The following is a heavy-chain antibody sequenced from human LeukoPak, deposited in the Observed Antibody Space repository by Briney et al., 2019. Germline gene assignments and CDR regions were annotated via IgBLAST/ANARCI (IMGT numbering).Heavy chain of an antibody. CDR3: ASTSGAPGITATGFDY. CDR2: IIPIFGTA. J-gene: IGHJ4*02. CDR1: GGTFSSYA. D-gene: IGHD6-13*01. V-gene: IGHV1-69*05. Sequence: GASVKVSCKASGGTFSSYAISWVRQAPGQGLEWMGGIIPIFGTANYAQKFQGRVTMTTDTSTSTAYMELRSLRSDDTAVYYCASTSGAPGITATGFDYWGQGTLVTVSS.